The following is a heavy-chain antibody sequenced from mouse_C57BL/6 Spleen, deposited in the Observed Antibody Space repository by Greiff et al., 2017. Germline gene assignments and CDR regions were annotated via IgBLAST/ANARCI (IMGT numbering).Heavy chain of an antibody. D-gene: IGHD2-3*01. CDR3: AKYRDDLDY. V-gene: IGHV7-3*01. Sequence: EVHLVESGGGLVQPGGSLSLSCAASGFTFTDYYMSWVRQPPGKALEWLGFIRHKANGYTTEYSASVKGRFTISRDNSQSILYLQMNALRAEDSASYYCAKYRDDLDYWGQGTTLTVSS. CDR1: GFTFTDYY. CDR2: IRHKANGYTT. J-gene: IGHJ2*01.